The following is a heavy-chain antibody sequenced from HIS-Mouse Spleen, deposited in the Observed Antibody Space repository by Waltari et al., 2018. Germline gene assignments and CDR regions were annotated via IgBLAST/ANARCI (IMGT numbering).Heavy chain of an antibody. V-gene: IGHV4-38-2*02. CDR2: IYHSGST. D-gene: IGHD1-26*01. J-gene: IGHJ5*02. CDR3: ARDVGGDWFDP. CDR1: GYSISSGYY. Sequence: QVQLQESGPGLVKPSETLSLTCTVSGYSISSGYYWGWIRQPPGKGLEWIGSIYHSGSTYSNPALKSRVTISVDTSKNQFSLKLSSVTAADTAVYYCARDVGGDWFDPWGQGTLVTVSS.